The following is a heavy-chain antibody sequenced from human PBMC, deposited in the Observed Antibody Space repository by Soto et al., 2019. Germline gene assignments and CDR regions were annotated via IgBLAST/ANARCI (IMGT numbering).Heavy chain of an antibody. D-gene: IGHD3-22*01. V-gene: IGHV4-39*01. J-gene: IGHJ5*01. CDR3: ARHRNYYDSSGLSFGFYWFDS. CDR1: GGSISGSSYY. CDR2: MYYSGRT. Sequence: SETLSLTCTVSGGSISGSSYYWGWIRQPPGKGLEWIGSMYYSGRTYYNPSLKSRVTISVDTSKNQFSLKLSSVTAADTAVYYCARHRNYYDSSGLSFGFYWFDSWGQGTPVTVS.